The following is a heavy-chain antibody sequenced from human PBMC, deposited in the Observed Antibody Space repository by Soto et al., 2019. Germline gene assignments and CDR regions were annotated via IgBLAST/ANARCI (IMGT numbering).Heavy chain of an antibody. CDR1: GGSISSYY. CDR3: ARVPVRKYYRAGSYQNYYFGMDV. CDR2: IYYSWST. D-gene: IGHD3-10*01. Sequence: SETLSLTCTVSGGSISSYYWSWIRQPPGKGLEWIGYIYYSWSTNYNPSLKSRVAISVDRSKSQFSLNLSSVTAADTAIYFCARVPVRKYYRAGSYQNYYFGMDVWGQGTTVTVSS. J-gene: IGHJ6*02. V-gene: IGHV4-59*12.